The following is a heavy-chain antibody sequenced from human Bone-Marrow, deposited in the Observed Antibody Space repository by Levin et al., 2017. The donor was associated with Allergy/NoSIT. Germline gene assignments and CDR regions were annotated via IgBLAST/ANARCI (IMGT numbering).Heavy chain of an antibody. Sequence: GGSLRLSCAASGFTFSSYGMHWVRQAPGKGLEWVAVISYDGSNKYYADSVKGRFTISRDNSKNTLYLQMNSLRAEDSAVYYCAKGQEITLIVVVQPGGMDVWGQGTTVTVSS. CDR3: AKGQEITLIVVVQPGGMDV. CDR2: ISYDGSNK. D-gene: IGHD3-22*01. CDR1: GFTFSSYG. V-gene: IGHV3-30*18. J-gene: IGHJ6*02.